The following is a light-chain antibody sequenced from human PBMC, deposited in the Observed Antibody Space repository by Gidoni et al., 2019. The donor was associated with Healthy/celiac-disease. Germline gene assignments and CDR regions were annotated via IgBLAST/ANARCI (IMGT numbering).Light chain of an antibody. V-gene: IGKV3-20*01. J-gene: IGKJ3*01. CDR1: QSVSSSY. Sequence: DIVLTQSPGTLSLSPGERATFSCRASQSVSSSYLAWYQQKPGQAPRLLISGASSRATGIPDRFSGSGSGTDFTLTISRLEPEDFAVYYCQHYGSSFTFGPGTKVDIK. CDR3: QHYGSSFT. CDR2: GAS.